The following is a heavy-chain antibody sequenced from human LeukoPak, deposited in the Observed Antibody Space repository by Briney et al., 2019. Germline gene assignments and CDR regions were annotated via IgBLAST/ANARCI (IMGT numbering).Heavy chain of an antibody. CDR1: GYTFTSYA. Sequence: ASVKVSCKASGYTFTSYAMHWVRQAPGQRLEWLGWINAGNGNTKYSQKFQGRVTITRDTSASTAYMELSSLRSEDTAVYYCARGIAVAGRGYWGQGTLVTVSS. CDR3: ARGIAVAGRGY. CDR2: INAGNGNT. V-gene: IGHV1-3*01. J-gene: IGHJ4*02. D-gene: IGHD6-19*01.